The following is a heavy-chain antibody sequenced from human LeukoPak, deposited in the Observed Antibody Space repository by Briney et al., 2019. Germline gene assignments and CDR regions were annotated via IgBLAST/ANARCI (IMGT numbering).Heavy chain of an antibody. J-gene: IGHJ4*02. CDR3: ARYYPPRYYFDY. Sequence: SVKVSCKASGGTFSSYAISWVRQAPGQGLEWMGGIIPIFGTANYAQKFQGRVTITTDESTSTAYMELGSLRSEDTAVYYCARYYPPRYYFDYWGQGTLVTVSS. CDR1: GGTFSSYA. V-gene: IGHV1-69*05. CDR2: IIPIFGTA. D-gene: IGHD3-10*01.